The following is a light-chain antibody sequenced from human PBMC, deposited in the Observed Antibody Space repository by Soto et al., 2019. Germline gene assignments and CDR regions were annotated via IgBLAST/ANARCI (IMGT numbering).Light chain of an antibody. CDR1: ALPNQY. J-gene: IGLJ2*01. V-gene: IGLV3-25*02. Sequence: YELTQPPSVSVSPGQTARLTCSGDALPNQYAYWYQQKPGQAPILVMYKDSERPSGIPERFSGSSSGTTVTLTISGVQAEDEADYYCQSADSSGTYVVFGGGTQLTVL. CDR2: KDS. CDR3: QSADSSGTYVV.